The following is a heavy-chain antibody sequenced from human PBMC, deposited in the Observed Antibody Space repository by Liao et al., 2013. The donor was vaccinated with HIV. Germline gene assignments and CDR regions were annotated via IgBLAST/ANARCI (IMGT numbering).Heavy chain of an antibody. CDR3: ARDGVRVGSGSYFREWAGLHY. D-gene: IGHD3-10*01. CDR2: IYYSGST. Sequence: QLQLQESGPGLVKPSETLSLTCTVSGGSISSSSYYWGWIRQPPGKGLEWIGSIYYSGSTYYNPSLRSRVTISVDTSKNQFSLKLNSVTAADTAVYYCARDGVRVGSGSYFREWAGLHYWGQGTLVTVSS. CDR1: GGSISSSSYY. J-gene: IGHJ4*02. V-gene: IGHV4-39*07.